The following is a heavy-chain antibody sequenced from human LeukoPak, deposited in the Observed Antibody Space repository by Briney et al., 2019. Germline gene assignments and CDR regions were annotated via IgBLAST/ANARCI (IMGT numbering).Heavy chain of an antibody. CDR1: GGSISSSSYY. CDR3: ARGLRYSSSPLSWIDP. J-gene: IGHJ5*02. CDR2: IYYSGST. V-gene: IGHV4-39*01. Sequence: SETLSLTCTVSGGSISSSSYYWGWIRQPPGKGLEWIGSIYYSGSTYYNPSLKSRVTISVDTSKNQFSLKLSSVTAADTAVYYCARGLRYSSSPLSWIDPWGQGTLVTVSS. D-gene: IGHD6-6*01.